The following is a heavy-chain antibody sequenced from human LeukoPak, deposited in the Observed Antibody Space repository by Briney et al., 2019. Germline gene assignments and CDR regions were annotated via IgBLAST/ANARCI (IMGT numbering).Heavy chain of an antibody. CDR1: GFPFTSYG. V-gene: IGHV3-33*01. J-gene: IGHJ4*02. CDR3: ARVGYPGIGYPIDY. Sequence: GRSLRLSCAASGFPFTSYGMHWVRQAPGKGLEWVAVIYYDGSNEYYADSVKGQFTISRDTSKNTLYLQMNSLTAGDTAVYYCARVGYPGIGYPIDYWGQGTLVTVSS. CDR2: IYYDGSNE. D-gene: IGHD3-22*01.